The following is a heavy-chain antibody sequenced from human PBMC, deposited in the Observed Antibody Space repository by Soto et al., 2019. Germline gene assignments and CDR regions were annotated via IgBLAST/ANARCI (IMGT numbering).Heavy chain of an antibody. Sequence: GGSLRLSCAASGFTFSSYAMSWVRQAPGKGLEWVSAISGSGGSTYCADSVKGRFTISGDNSKNTLYLQMNSLRAEDTAVYYCAKEGNYYDSSGPDYWGQGTLVTVSS. D-gene: IGHD3-22*01. CDR3: AKEGNYYDSSGPDY. J-gene: IGHJ4*02. CDR2: ISGSGGST. V-gene: IGHV3-23*01. CDR1: GFTFSSYA.